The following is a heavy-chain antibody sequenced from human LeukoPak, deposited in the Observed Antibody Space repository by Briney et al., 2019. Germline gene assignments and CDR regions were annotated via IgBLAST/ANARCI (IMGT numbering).Heavy chain of an antibody. Sequence: PSQTLSLTCTVSGGSISSGDYYWSWIRQPSGKGLEWIGYMYYSGSTYYNQSLKSRVIISVDTSKNQFSLKLSFVTAADTAVYYCVRRMVGAIRPLDYWGQGTLVTVSS. CDR2: MYYSGST. V-gene: IGHV4-30-4*01. CDR1: GGSISSGDYY. D-gene: IGHD1-26*01. CDR3: VRRMVGAIRPLDY. J-gene: IGHJ4*02.